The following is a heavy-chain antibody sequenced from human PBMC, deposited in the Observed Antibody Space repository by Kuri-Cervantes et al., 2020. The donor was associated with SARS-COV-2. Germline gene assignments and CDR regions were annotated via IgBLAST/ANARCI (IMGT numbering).Heavy chain of an antibody. J-gene: IGHJ3*02. V-gene: IGHV3-21*01. Sequence: GESLKISCAASGFTFSSYSMNWVRQAPGTGLEWDSSISSSSSYIYYADSVKGGFTISRDNSKNTLYLQMNSLRAEDTAVYYCARTMVRGGIPHDAFDIWGQGTMVTVSS. CDR1: GFTFSSYS. D-gene: IGHD3-10*01. CDR2: ISSSSSYI. CDR3: ARTMVRGGIPHDAFDI.